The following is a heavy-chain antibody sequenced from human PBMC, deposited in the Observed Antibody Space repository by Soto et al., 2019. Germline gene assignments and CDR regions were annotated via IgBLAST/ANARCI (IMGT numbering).Heavy chain of an antibody. CDR2: ISPYNGDT. CDR3: AREYCTSSSCYLPDY. J-gene: IGHJ4*02. D-gene: IGHD2-2*01. V-gene: IGHV1-18*01. Sequence: QVPLVQSGAEVKEPGASVKVSCQASGYTFSTYGISWVRQAPGQGLEWMGWISPYNGDTYHAQNLQGRVTMTTDTSTSTGYMELRSLRSDDTAIYYCAREYCTSSSCYLPDYWGQGTLLTVSS. CDR1: GYTFSTYG.